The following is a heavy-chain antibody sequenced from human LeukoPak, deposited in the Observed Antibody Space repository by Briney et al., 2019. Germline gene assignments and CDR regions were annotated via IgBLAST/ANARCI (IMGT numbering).Heavy chain of an antibody. V-gene: IGHV1-69*05. CDR1: GGTFSSYA. J-gene: IGHJ3*02. D-gene: IGHD5-24*01. CDR2: TIPIFGTA. CDR3: ARGRRDGYNFDAFDI. Sequence: SVKVSCKASGGTFSSYAINWVRQAPGQGLEWMGGTIPIFGTANYAQKFQGRVTITTDESTSTAYMELSSLRSEDTAVYYCARGRRDGYNFDAFDIWGQGTMVTVSS.